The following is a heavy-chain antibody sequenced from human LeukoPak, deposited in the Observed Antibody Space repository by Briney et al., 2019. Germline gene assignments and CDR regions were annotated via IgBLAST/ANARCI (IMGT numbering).Heavy chain of an antibody. J-gene: IGHJ5*02. V-gene: IGHV3-53*01. CDR2: IYRGGSK. D-gene: IGHD3-10*01. CDR3: ARIFYYGSGNNWFDP. Sequence: GGSLRLSCAASGFTVSSNYMSWVRQAPGKGLEWVSVIYRGGSKDYGDSVKGRFTISRDNSKNTLYLQMNSLRAEDTAIYYCARIFYYGSGNNWFDPWGQGTLVTVSS. CDR1: GFTVSSNY.